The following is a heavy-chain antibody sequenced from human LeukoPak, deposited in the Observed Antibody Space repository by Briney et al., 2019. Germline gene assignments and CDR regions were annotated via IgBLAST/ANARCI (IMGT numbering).Heavy chain of an antibody. J-gene: IGHJ4*02. V-gene: IGHV3-23*01. CDR3: AKDLIPRGYDDFYYFDY. D-gene: IGHD5-12*01. CDR1: GFTFSSYA. CDR2: TSGSGGST. Sequence: GGSLRLSCAASGFTFSSYAMSWVRHAPGKGLEWLSATSGSGGSTYYADSVKGRFTISRDNSKNTLYLQMNSLRAEDTAVYYCAKDLIPRGYDDFYYFDYWGQGTLVTGSS.